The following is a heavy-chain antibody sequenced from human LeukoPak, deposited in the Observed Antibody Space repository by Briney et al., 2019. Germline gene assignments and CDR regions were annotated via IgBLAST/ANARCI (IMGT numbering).Heavy chain of an antibody. CDR3: ATLVSTRYYFDY. V-gene: IGHV4-34*01. CDR1: GGSFSGYY. Sequence: SETLSLTCAVYGGSFSGYYWSWIRQPPGKGLEWIGNIYHSGITYYNHFNSSLKSRVAISIDTSKNQFSLRLTSVTAADTAVYFCATLVSTRYYFDYWGQGTLVTVSS. D-gene: IGHD5/OR15-5a*01. CDR2: IYHSGIT. J-gene: IGHJ4*02.